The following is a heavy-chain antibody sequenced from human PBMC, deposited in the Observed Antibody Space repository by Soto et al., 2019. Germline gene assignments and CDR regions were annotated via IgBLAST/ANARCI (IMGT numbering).Heavy chain of an antibody. J-gene: IGHJ4*02. CDR2: ISAYNGNT. Sequence: QVQLVQSGAEVKKPGASVKVSCKASGYTFTSYGISWVRQAPGQGLEWMGWISAYNGNTNYAQKLQGRGTMTTDTSTSTDYMELRSLRSDDTAVYYCARDRDILTGYYVGIGDYWGQGTLVTVSS. D-gene: IGHD3-9*01. CDR3: ARDRDILTGYYVGIGDY. CDR1: GYTFTSYG. V-gene: IGHV1-18*01.